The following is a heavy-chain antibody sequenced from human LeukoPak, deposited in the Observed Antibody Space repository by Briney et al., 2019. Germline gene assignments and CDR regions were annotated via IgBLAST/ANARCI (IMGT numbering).Heavy chain of an antibody. V-gene: IGHV1-46*03. CDR1: GYTFTRYY. Sequence: ASVKVSCKASGYTFTRYYMHWVRQAPGQGLEWMGIINSTTGSTNYAQKLQGRVTMTRDTSTNTVYMDLSSLRSEDTAVYYCARVVSTAYSDYWGQGTLVTVPS. J-gene: IGHJ4*02. CDR3: ARVVSTAYSDY. D-gene: IGHD3-22*01. CDR2: INSTTGST.